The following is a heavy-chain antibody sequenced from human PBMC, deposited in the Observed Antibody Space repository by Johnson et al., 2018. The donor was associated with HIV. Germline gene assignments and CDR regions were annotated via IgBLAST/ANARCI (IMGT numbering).Heavy chain of an antibody. J-gene: IGHJ3*01. CDR2: ISSDGTDT. D-gene: IGHD1-1*01. CDR3: ARSGPNWAFDF. CDR1: GFTFDDYG. Sequence: EVQLVESGGGVVRPGGSLRLSCAASGFTFDDYGMSWVRQAPGKGLVWVSRISSDGTDTYYADSVKGRFTISRDNARNTMFVQMKSLRAEDTAVYYCARSGPNWAFDFWGQGTMVTVSS. V-gene: IGHV3-74*02.